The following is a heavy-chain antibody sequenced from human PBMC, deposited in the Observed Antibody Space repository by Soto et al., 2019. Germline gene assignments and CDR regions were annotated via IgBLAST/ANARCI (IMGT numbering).Heavy chain of an antibody. J-gene: IGHJ4*02. V-gene: IGHV1-69*01. D-gene: IGHD6-19*01. CDR1: GGVFTNFA. CDR3: ARGVNSGLFRGGFDY. Sequence: QVQLVQSGAEMRKPGSSVKVSCKASGGVFTNFAISWVRQAPGQGLEWIGGIIPIFYSTKYAQKFQDRVTLTADEITSTAYMELSNLTSDDTAVYYCARGVNSGLFRGGFDYWGQGTSIGVSS. CDR2: IIPIFYST.